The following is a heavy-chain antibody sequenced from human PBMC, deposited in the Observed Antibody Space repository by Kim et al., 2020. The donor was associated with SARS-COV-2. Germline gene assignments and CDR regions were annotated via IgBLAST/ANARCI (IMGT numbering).Heavy chain of an antibody. CDR1: GYTFIDKY. Sequence: ASVKVSCRASGYTFIDKYIHWVRQAPGRGLEWLGRINPNSGVTGYAQQFKGRVTVTRDTSSGTAYMEITGLRFDDTAVYYCARDREPYCSGGTCYGMDVWGQGTAVTVSS. J-gene: IGHJ6*02. V-gene: IGHV1-2*06. CDR3: ARDREPYCSGGTCYGMDV. CDR2: INPNSGVT. D-gene: IGHD2-15*01.